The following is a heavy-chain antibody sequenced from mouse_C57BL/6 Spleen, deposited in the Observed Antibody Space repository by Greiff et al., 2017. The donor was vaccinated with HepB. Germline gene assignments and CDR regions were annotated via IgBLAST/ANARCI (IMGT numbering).Heavy chain of an antibody. V-gene: IGHV1-80*01. D-gene: IGHD3-2*02. CDR3: ARYSSGYDAMHY. CDR2: IYPGDGDT. Sequence: VQLQESGAELVKPGASVKISCKASGYAFSSYWMNWVKQRPGKGLEWIGQIYPGDGDTNYNGKFKGKATLTVDKSSSTAYMQLSSLTSEDSAVYFCARYSSGYDAMHYWGQRTSVTVSS. J-gene: IGHJ4*01. CDR1: GYAFSSYW.